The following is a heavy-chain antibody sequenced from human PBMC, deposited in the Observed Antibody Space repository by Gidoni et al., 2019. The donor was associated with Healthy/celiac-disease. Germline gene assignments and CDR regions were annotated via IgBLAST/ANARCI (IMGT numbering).Heavy chain of an antibody. V-gene: IGHV3-21*01. Sequence: EVQLVESGGGLVKPGGSLRLSCAASGFPFSSYSMNWVRQAPGKGLEWVSSISSSSSYIYYADSVKGRFTISRDNAKNSLYLQMNSLRAEDTAVYYCARDGNCSGGSCPHDAFDIWGQGTMVTVSS. CDR2: ISSSSSYI. D-gene: IGHD2-15*01. J-gene: IGHJ3*02. CDR3: ARDGNCSGGSCPHDAFDI. CDR1: GFPFSSYS.